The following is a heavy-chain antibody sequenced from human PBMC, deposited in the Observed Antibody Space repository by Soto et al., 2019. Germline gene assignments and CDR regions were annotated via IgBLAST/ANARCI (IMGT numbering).Heavy chain of an antibody. CDR3: AREANHYYGAGSEGVAFDI. CDR1: GGSISSYY. Sequence: QVQLQESGPGLVKPSETLSLTCTVSGGSISSYYWSWIRQPPGKGLEWIGYIYYSGSTNYNPSLKSRVTISVDTSKNQFSLKLSSVTAADTAVYYCAREANHYYGAGSEGVAFDIWGQGTMVTVSS. CDR2: IYYSGST. V-gene: IGHV4-59*01. D-gene: IGHD3-10*01. J-gene: IGHJ3*02.